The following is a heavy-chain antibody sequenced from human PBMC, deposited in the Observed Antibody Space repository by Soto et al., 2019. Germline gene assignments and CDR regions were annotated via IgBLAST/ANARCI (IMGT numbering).Heavy chain of an antibody. Sequence: PGRSLRLSCAASGFTFITYSMNWVRQAPGKGLEWVSYISSSGSTIYYADSVKGRFTISRDNDKNSLYLQMNSLRPEDTAVYYCVKGTYYYVRSGGAPRYVMDFWGRGSTVTGSS. J-gene: IGHJ6*02. CDR1: GFTFITYS. CDR3: VKGTYYYVRSGGAPRYVMDF. D-gene: IGHD3-22*01. V-gene: IGHV3-48*01. CDR2: ISSSGSTI.